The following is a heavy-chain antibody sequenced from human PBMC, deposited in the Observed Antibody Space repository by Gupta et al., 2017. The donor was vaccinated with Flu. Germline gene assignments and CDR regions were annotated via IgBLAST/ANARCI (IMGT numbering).Heavy chain of an antibody. CDR2: ISYDGSNK. CDR3: AKDFPPNLSGTIID. J-gene: IGHJ4*02. Sequence: QVQLVESGGGVVQPGRSLRLSCAASGFTFSNYGMHWVRQAPGKGLEWVAVISYDGSNKYYIDSVKGRFTISRDNSKNTLYLQMNSLRAEDTAVYYCAKDFPPNLSGTIIDWGQGTLVTVSS. V-gene: IGHV3-30*18. CDR1: GFTFSNYG. D-gene: IGHD1-7*01.